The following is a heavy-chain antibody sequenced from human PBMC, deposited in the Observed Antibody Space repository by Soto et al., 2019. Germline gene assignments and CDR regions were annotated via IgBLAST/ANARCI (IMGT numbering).Heavy chain of an antibody. D-gene: IGHD3-10*01. CDR3: AKSYGSGSGQFDH. CDR2: ISATVGST. Sequence: EVQVLESGGGLAQPGESLRLSCAASGFTFSSYAMSWVRQAPGKGLEWVSTISATVGSTDYADSVNGRFTISRDNAKNTLYLQMHSLRAEDPAVYYCAKSYGSGSGQFDHWGQGTLVTVSS. CDR1: GFTFSSYA. J-gene: IGHJ4*02. V-gene: IGHV3-23*01.